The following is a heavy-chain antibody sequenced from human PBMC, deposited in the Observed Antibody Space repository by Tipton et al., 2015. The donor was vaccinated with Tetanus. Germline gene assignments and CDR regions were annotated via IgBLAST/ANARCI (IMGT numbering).Heavy chain of an antibody. D-gene: IGHD1-26*01. CDR2: IYYSGST. V-gene: IGHV4-39*01. CDR1: GGSISSSSYY. Sequence: LRLSCTVSGGSISSSSYYWGWIRQPPGKGLEWTGSIYYSGSTYYNPSLKSRVTISVDTSKNQFSLKLSSVTAADTAVYYCARHGGELMLYYFDYWGQGTLVTVSS. CDR3: ARHGGELMLYYFDY. J-gene: IGHJ4*02.